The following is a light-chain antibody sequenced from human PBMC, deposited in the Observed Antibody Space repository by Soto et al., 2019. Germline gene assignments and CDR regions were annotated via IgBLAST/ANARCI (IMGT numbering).Light chain of an antibody. V-gene: IGKV1-5*03. CDR3: QHYITYPWT. CDR1: QSISSW. J-gene: IGKJ1*01. Sequence: DIHMTQSPSTLSSSVGDRVTITFLASQSISSWLAWYQQKPGKAPKLLIYKASSLESGVPSRFSGSGSGTEFTLTISSLQPDDFATYYCQHYITYPWTFGQGTKVDIK. CDR2: KAS.